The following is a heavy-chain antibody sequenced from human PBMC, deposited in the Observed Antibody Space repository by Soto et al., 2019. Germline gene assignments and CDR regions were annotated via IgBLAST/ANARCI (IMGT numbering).Heavy chain of an antibody. CDR2: IYYSGST. Sequence: GKGLEWIGYIYYSGSTKYNPSLKSRVTMSVGTSNNQFSLKVSSVTAADTAFYYCARHSNRNYGLYYFDFWGLGALVTVSS. D-gene: IGHD4-4*01. J-gene: IGHJ4*02. V-gene: IGHV4-59*08. CDR3: ARHSNRNYGLYYFDF.